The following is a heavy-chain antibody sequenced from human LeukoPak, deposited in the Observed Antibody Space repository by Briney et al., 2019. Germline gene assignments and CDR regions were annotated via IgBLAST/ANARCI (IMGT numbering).Heavy chain of an antibody. Sequence: PSETLSLTCTVSGGSISSYYWSWIRQPPGKGLEWIGYIYYSGSTNYNPSLKSRVTISVDTSKNQFSLKLSSVTAADTAVYYCARPYCGGDCYDHDAFDIWGQGIMVTVSS. CDR1: GGSISSYY. CDR3: ARPYCGGDCYDHDAFDI. V-gene: IGHV4-59*01. CDR2: IYYSGST. J-gene: IGHJ3*02. D-gene: IGHD2-21*02.